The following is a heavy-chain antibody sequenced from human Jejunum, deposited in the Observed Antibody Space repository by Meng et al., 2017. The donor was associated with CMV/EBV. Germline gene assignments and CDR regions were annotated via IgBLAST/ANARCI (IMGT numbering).Heavy chain of an antibody. D-gene: IGHD4-17*01. Sequence: EVQLVGSGGALVQPGGSLRLSYAASGFIFSGYWMHWVRQVPGKGLVWVSYIKFDGTTTYYADSVKGRFTISRDNAKNTLYLQMNDLRVEDTGLYYCARGPGDLGQGTLVTVSS. CDR3: ARGPGD. J-gene: IGHJ4*02. V-gene: IGHV3-74*01. CDR1: GFIFSGYW. CDR2: IKFDGTTT.